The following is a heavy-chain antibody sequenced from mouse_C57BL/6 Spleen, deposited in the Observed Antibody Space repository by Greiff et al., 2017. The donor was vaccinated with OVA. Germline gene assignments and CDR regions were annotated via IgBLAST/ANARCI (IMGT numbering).Heavy chain of an antibody. J-gene: IGHJ2*01. CDR3: AREGTGTSGYFDY. V-gene: IGHV1-18*01. D-gene: IGHD4-1*01. Sequence: VQLQQSGPELVKPGASVKIPCKASGYTFTDYNMDWVKQSHGKSLEWIGDINPNNGGTIYNQKFKGKATLTVDKSSSTAYMELRSLTSEDTAVYYCAREGTGTSGYFDYWGQGTTRTVSS. CDR2: INPNNGGT. CDR1: GYTFTDYN.